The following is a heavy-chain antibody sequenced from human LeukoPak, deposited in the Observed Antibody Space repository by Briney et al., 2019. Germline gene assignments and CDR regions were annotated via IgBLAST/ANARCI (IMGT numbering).Heavy chain of an antibody. CDR2: ISWNSGSI. D-gene: IGHD5-12*01. CDR1: GFTFDDYA. CDR3: AREPKGLWSGH. J-gene: IGHJ5*02. Sequence: GRSPRLSCAASGFTFDDYAMHWVRQAPGQGLEWVSGISWNSGSIGYADSVKGRFTISRDNAKNSLYLQMNSLRAEDTAVYYCAREPKGLWSGHWGQGTLVTVSS. V-gene: IGHV3-9*01.